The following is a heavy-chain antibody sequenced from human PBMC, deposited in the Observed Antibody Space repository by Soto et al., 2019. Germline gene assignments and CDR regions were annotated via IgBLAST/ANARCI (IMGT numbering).Heavy chain of an antibody. CDR2: IYYSGST. D-gene: IGHD6-6*01. Sequence: PSETLSLTCTVSGGSISSYYWSWIRQPPGKGLEWIGYIYYSGSTNYNPSLKSRVTISVDTSKNQFSLKLSSVTAADTAVYYCARRASIAGTPIDYWGQGTLVTVSS. CDR1: GGSISSYY. CDR3: ARRASIAGTPIDY. J-gene: IGHJ4*02. V-gene: IGHV4-59*08.